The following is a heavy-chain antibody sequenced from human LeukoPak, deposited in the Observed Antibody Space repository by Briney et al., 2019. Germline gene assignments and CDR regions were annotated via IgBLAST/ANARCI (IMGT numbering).Heavy chain of an antibody. CDR3: ARETMVRGVIEAYYFDY. V-gene: IGHV3-23*01. J-gene: IGHJ4*02. Sequence: PGGSLRLSCAASGFTFSSYAMSWVRQAPGKGLEWVSAISGSGGSTYYADSVKGRFTISRDNAKNSLYLQMNSLRAEDTAVYYCARETMVRGVIEAYYFDYWGQGTLVTVSS. D-gene: IGHD3-10*01. CDR2: ISGSGGST. CDR1: GFTFSSYA.